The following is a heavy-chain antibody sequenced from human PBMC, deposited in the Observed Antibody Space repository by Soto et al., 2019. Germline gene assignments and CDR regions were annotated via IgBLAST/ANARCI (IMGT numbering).Heavy chain of an antibody. CDR1: GFTFSTYA. D-gene: IGHD6-13*01. Sequence: PGGSLRLSCAASGFTFSTYAMTWVRQAPGKGLEWVSGISASGGSSYYADSVKGRFTVSRDNSKNTLYLQMNSLRVEDTAVYYCAKNTISSSWTNFYFYGMDVWGQGTTVTVSS. CDR3: AKNTISSSWTNFYFYGMDV. CDR2: ISASGGSS. J-gene: IGHJ6*02. V-gene: IGHV3-23*01.